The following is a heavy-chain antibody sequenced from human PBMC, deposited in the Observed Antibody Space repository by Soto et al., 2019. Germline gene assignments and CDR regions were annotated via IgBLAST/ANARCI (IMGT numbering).Heavy chain of an antibody. Sequence: EVQLLGSGGGLVQPGGSLRLPCAASGFTFSSYAMSWVRQAPGKGLEWVSAISGSGVSTYYADSVKGRFTISRDNSKNTLYLQMNSLRAEDTAVYYCAKEHHYSSSWSEFDYWGQGTLVTVSS. V-gene: IGHV3-23*01. CDR3: AKEHHYSSSWSEFDY. J-gene: IGHJ4*02. CDR2: ISGSGVST. D-gene: IGHD6-13*01. CDR1: GFTFSSYA.